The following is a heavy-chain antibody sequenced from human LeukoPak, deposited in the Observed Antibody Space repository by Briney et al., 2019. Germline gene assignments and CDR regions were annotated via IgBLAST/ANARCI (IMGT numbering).Heavy chain of an antibody. CDR1: GYTFTGYY. V-gene: IGHV1-2*02. D-gene: IGHD6-6*01. J-gene: IGHJ3*02. CDR2: INPNSGGT. CDR3: ARDRSSLGAFDI. Sequence: ASVKVSCKASGYTFTGYYMHWVRQVPGQGLEWMGWINPNSGGTNYAQKFQGRVTMTRDTSISTAYMELSRLRSDDTAVYYCARDRSSLGAFDIWGQGTMVTVSS.